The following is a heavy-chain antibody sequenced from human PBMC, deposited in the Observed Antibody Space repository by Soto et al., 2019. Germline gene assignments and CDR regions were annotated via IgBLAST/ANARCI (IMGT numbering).Heavy chain of an antibody. J-gene: IGHJ6*02. D-gene: IGHD2-2*01. CDR2: IIPISGTA. CDR1: GGTFSSYA. V-gene: IGHV1-69*01. CDR3: GRCQGSSTSLEIYYYYYYGMDV. Sequence: QVQLVQSGAEVKKPGSSVKVSCKASGGTFSSYAISWVRQAPGQGLEWMGGIIPISGTANYAQKFQGRVTITTDESTSTSEMELSSLRTEDTAVYYCGRCQGSSTSLEIYYYYYYGMDVWGQGTTVTVSS.